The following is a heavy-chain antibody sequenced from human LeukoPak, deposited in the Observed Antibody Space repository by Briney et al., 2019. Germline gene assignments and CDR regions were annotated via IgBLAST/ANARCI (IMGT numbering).Heavy chain of an antibody. Sequence: SETLSLTCTVSGYSISSGYYWGWIRQPPGKGLEWIGSIYHSGSTYYNPSLKSRVTISVDTSKNRFSLKLSSVTAADTAVYYCARVDTAMGGYNWFDPWGQGTLVTVSS. CDR3: ARVDTAMGGYNWFDP. CDR2: IYHSGST. D-gene: IGHD5-18*01. CDR1: GYSISSGYY. J-gene: IGHJ5*02. V-gene: IGHV4-38-2*02.